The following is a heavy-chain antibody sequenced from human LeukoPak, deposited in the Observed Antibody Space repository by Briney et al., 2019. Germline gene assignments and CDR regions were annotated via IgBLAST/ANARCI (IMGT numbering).Heavy chain of an antibody. V-gene: IGHV3-23*01. Sequence: SGGSLRLSCAASGFIFSSYAMSWVRQAPGKGLEWVSSVSGGGGSTYYADSVKGRFTISRDNSKSTLFLQMNSLRAEDTAVYYCAKGGSYYYYYGMDVWGQGTTVTVSS. D-gene: IGHD3-10*01. CDR3: AKGGSYYYYYGMDV. CDR2: VSGGGGST. CDR1: GFIFSSYA. J-gene: IGHJ6*02.